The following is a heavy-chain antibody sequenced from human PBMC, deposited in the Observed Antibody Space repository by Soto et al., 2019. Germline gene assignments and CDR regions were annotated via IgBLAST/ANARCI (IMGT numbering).Heavy chain of an antibody. CDR2: INHSGST. CDR1: GGSFSGYY. CDR3: ARDKITGLFDY. V-gene: IGHV4-34*01. J-gene: IGHJ4*02. Sequence: QVQLQQWGAGLLKPSETLSLTCAVYGGSFSGYYWTRIRQPPGTGLEWIGEINHSGSTNYNPSLKRRVTRSVDTSKNQFSLKLTSVTAADTAVYYCARDKITGLFDYWGQGTLVTVSS. D-gene: IGHD2-8*02.